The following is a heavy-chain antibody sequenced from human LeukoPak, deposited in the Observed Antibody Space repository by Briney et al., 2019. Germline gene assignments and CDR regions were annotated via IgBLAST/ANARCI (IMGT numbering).Heavy chain of an antibody. J-gene: IGHJ6*02. Sequence: PSETLSLTCTVSGGSISSSSYYWGWIRQPPGKGLEWIGTIYYSGSTYYNPSLKSRVTISVATSKNQFSLKLSSVTAADTAVYHCARDNWNYGSSMDVWGQGTTVTVSS. V-gene: IGHV4-39*07. CDR3: ARDNWNYGSSMDV. CDR1: GGSISSSSYY. CDR2: IYYSGST. D-gene: IGHD1-7*01.